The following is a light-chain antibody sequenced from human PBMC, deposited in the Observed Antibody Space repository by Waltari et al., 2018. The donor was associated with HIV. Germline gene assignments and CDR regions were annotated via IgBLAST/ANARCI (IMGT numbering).Light chain of an antibody. CDR3: ASYISSASPE. CDR1: SSDLRDYNS. CDR2: EVS. J-gene: IGLJ3*02. Sequence: QSALTPPASVSGSPAQSITISCAGTSSDLRDYNSVSWYQHHPGKVPKVIIDEVSNRPSGVSSRFSGSISANTASLTISGLQPEDEADYFCASYISSASPEFGGGTKVTVL. V-gene: IGLV2-14*01.